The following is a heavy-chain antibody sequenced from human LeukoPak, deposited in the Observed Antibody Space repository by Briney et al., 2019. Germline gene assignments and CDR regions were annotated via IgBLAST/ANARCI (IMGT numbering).Heavy chain of an antibody. CDR3: ARYFSGTILHY. Sequence: PSETLSLTCTVSGASISSNGYYWGWIRQPPGKGLEWIGHIFYSGSTSYNPSLKSRVSISLDRSKSQFSLKLSSVTATDTAVYYCARYFSGTILHYWGQGTLVTVSS. CDR2: IFYSGST. CDR1: GASISSNGYY. J-gene: IGHJ4*02. D-gene: IGHD2-2*01. V-gene: IGHV4-39*01.